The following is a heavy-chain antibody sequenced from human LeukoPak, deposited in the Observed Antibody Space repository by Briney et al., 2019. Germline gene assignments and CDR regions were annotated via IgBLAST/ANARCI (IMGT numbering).Heavy chain of an antibody. J-gene: IGHJ4*02. CDR1: GFTFSSYS. Sequence: PGGSLRLSCATSGFTFSSYSMNWVSQAPGKGLEWVSYIRSSGDMIYYADSVKGRFTISRDNAKNSVYLQMNSLRDEDTAVYYCVRDPDALDYWGQGTQVTVSS. CDR3: VRDPDALDY. CDR2: IRSSGDMI. V-gene: IGHV3-48*02.